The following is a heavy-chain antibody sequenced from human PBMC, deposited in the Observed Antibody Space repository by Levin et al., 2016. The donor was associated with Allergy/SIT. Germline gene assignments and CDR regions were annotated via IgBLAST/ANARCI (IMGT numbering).Heavy chain of an antibody. V-gene: IGHV4-31*03. CDR2: IYYSGST. CDR3: ARVGYYDSSGYYRWFDP. Sequence: SETLSLTCTVSGGSISSGGYYWSWIRQHPGKGLEWIGYIYYSGSTYYNPSLKSRVTISVDTSKNQFSLKLSSVTAADTAVYYCARVGYYDSSGYYRWFDPWGQGTLVTVSS. CDR1: GGSISSGGYY. D-gene: IGHD3-22*01. J-gene: IGHJ5*02.